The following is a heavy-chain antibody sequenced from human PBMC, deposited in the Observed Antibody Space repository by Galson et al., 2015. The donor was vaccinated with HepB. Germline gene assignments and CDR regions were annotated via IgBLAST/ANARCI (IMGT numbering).Heavy chain of an antibody. CDR1: GYSFTSYW. D-gene: IGHD3-22*01. CDR2: IDPSDSYT. Sequence: QSGAEVKKPGESLRISCKGSGYSFTSYWISWVRQMPGKGLEWMGRIDPSDSYTNYSPSFQGHVTISADKSISTAYLQWSSLKASDTAMYYCARGYYYDSSGYYGYYYYYMDVWGKGTTVTVSS. V-gene: IGHV5-10-1*01. CDR3: ARGYYYDSSGYYGYYYYYMDV. J-gene: IGHJ6*03.